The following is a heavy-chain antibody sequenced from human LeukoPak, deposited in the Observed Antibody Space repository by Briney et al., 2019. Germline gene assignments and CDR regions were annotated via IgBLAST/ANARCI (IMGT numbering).Heavy chain of an antibody. D-gene: IGHD2-15*01. CDR1: GYTFTSNY. Sequence: ASVKVSCKAFGYTFTSNYMHWVRQAPGQGLEWMGLINPTGSSTLYAQKFQGRVTMTRDMSTSTDYMELSSLRSEDTAIYYCTRDNSVGDIVWWFDPWGQGTLVTVSS. V-gene: IGHV1-46*01. J-gene: IGHJ5*02. CDR3: TRDNSVGDIVWWFDP. CDR2: INPTGSST.